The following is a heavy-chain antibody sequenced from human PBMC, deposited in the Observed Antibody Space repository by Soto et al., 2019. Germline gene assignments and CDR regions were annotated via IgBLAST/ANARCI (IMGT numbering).Heavy chain of an antibody. Sequence: ASVKVSCKASGYTFTSYAMHWVRQAPGQRLEWMGWINAGIGDTQYSQKFQGRVTITRDTSASTAYMELSRLRSDDTAVYYCARVYYDSSGYLGAFYIWGQGTMVTVSS. D-gene: IGHD3-22*01. CDR1: GYTFTSYA. J-gene: IGHJ3*02. CDR3: ARVYYDSSGYLGAFYI. V-gene: IGHV1-3*01. CDR2: INAGIGDT.